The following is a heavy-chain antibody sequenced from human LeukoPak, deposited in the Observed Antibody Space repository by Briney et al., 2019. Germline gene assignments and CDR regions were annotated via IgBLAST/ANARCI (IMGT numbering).Heavy chain of an antibody. J-gene: IGHJ6*03. CDR1: GGSISSGSNY. D-gene: IGHD5-18*01. Sequence: KPSQTLSLTCTVSGGSISSGSNYWSWIRQPAGKGLEWIGRIYISGSTNYNPSLKSRVTISVDTSKNQFSLKLSSVTAADTAVYYCAREQIHVWSAVSYYYYYMDVWGKGTTVTISS. CDR3: AREQIHVWSAVSYYYYYMDV. CDR2: IYISGST. V-gene: IGHV4-61*02.